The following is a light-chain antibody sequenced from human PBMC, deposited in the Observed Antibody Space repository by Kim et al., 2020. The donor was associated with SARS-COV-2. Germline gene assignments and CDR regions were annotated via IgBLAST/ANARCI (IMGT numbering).Light chain of an antibody. J-gene: IGKJ1*01. Sequence: EIVLTQSPGTLSLSPGEMATLSCRASHSLSSGYLAWYQQKPGRSPRLLIHTASIRAAGIPDRFSGRGSGTDFTLTISRLDPEDFAVYYCQHYGNSFPWTFGQGTKVDIK. CDR2: TAS. CDR1: HSLSSGY. V-gene: IGKV3-20*01. CDR3: QHYGNSFPWT.